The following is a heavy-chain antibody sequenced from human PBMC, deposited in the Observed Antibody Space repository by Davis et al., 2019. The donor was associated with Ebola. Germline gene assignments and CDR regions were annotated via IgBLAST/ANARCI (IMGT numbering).Heavy chain of an antibody. CDR1: GYRFTTYW. D-gene: IGHD3-9*01. Sequence: GESLKISCKGSGYRFTTYWIGWVRQTPAKGLEWMGIIYPGDSDTRYSPSFQGQVTISADKSISTAFLQWSSLKASDTAMYYCARILRYPDFWGQGTLVTVSS. CDR3: ARILRYPDF. CDR2: IYPGDSDT. J-gene: IGHJ4*02. V-gene: IGHV5-51*01.